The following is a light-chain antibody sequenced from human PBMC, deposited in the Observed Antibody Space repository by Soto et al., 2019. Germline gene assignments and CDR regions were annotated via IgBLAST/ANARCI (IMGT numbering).Light chain of an antibody. CDR2: GAS. CDR3: QQYNKWLIT. CDR1: QSISRY. V-gene: IGKV3-15*01. J-gene: IGKJ1*01. Sequence: IVLTQSPGTLSLSPGERTTLSCRASQSISRYLAWYQQKPGQAPRLLIYGASTRATGIPARFSGSGSGTEFTLTISSLQSEDFAVYYCQQYNKWLITFGQGNKVDIK.